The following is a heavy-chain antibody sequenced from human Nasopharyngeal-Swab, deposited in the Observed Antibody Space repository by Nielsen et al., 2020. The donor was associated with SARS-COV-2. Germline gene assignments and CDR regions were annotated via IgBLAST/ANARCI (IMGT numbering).Heavy chain of an antibody. Sequence: SLKVSCKASGFTFTSSAVQWVRQARGQRLEWIGWIVVGSGNTNYAQKFQERVTITRDMSTSTAYMELSSLRSEDTAVYYCARALWVGYDILTGYYGGAYYYYYMDVWGKGTTVTVSS. J-gene: IGHJ6*03. D-gene: IGHD3-9*01. CDR3: ARALWVGYDILTGYYGGAYYYYYMDV. CDR1: GFTFTSSA. CDR2: IVVGSGNT. V-gene: IGHV1-58*01.